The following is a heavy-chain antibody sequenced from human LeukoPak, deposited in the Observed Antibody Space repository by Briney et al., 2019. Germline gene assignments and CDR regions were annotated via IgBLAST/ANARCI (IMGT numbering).Heavy chain of an antibody. Sequence: SETLSLTCTVSGGSLSSSSYYWGWIRQPPGKGLEWIGSIYYSGGTYYNPSLKSRVTISVDTSKNQFSLKLSSVTAADTAVYYCARSRSTSCYDYWGQGTLVTVSS. CDR3: ARSRSTSCYDY. CDR1: GGSLSSSSYY. V-gene: IGHV4-39*01. CDR2: IYYSGGT. J-gene: IGHJ4*02. D-gene: IGHD2-2*01.